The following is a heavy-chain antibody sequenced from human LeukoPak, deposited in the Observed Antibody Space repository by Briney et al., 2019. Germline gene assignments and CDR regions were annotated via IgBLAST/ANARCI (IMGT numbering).Heavy chain of an antibody. J-gene: IGHJ4*02. CDR3: ARDNSGWYYFDY. CDR1: GFTFSSYS. V-gene: IGHV3-21*01. CDR2: ISSSSSYI. Sequence: GGSLRLSCAASGFTFSSYSMNWVRQAPGKGLEWVSSISSSSSYIYYADSVKGRFTISRDNAKNSLYLQMNSLRAEDTAVYYCARDNSGWYYFDYWGQGTLVTVSS. D-gene: IGHD6-19*01.